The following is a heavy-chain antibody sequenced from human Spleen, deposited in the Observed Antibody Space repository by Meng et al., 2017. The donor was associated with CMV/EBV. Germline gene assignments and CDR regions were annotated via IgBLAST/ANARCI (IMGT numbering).Heavy chain of an antibody. Sequence: GGSLRLSCTVSGFSINGYWMHWVRQVPGKGLVWLSRINSDGTNTSYADSVKGRFTISRDNAKNTLYLQMNSLRGEDTAVYYCARARSCSTTTCPRAAFDIWGQGTTVTVSS. V-gene: IGHV3-74*01. J-gene: IGHJ3*02. D-gene: IGHD2-2*01. CDR3: ARARSCSTTTCPRAAFDI. CDR1: GFSINGYW. CDR2: INSDGTNT.